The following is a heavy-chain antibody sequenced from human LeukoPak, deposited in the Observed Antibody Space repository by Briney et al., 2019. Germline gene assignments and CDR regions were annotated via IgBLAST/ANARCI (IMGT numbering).Heavy chain of an antibody. Sequence: ETSETLSLTCTVSGGSISSGSYYWSWIRQPAGKGLEWIGRIYTSGITSYHPSLKSRVTISVDASKNQVSLKLSSVTAADTAVYYCARVVTYYYDSSGYYYDYFDYGGQGTLVTISS. CDR2: IYTSGIT. D-gene: IGHD3-22*01. CDR3: ARVVTYYYDSSGYYYDYFDY. CDR1: GGSISSGSYY. V-gene: IGHV4-61*02. J-gene: IGHJ4*02.